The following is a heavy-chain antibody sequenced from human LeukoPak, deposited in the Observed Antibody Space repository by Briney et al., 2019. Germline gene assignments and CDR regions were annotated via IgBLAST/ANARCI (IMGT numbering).Heavy chain of an antibody. Sequence: GRSLRLSCAASGFTFSSYGMHWVRQAPGKGLEWVAAISYDGSNKYYADSVKGRFTISRDNSKNTLYLQMNSLRAEDTAVYYCAKDGDGSGYDPNWFDPWGQGTLVTVSS. CDR1: GFTFSSYG. CDR2: ISYDGSNK. CDR3: AKDGDGSGYDPNWFDP. D-gene: IGHD5-12*01. J-gene: IGHJ5*02. V-gene: IGHV3-30*18.